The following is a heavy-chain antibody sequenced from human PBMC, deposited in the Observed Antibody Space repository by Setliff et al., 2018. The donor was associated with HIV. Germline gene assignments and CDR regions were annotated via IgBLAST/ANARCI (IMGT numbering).Heavy chain of an antibody. Sequence: PGGSLRLSCAASGFTFSSYWMSWVRQAPGKGLEWVANIKQDGSEKYYVDSVKGRFTISRDNSKNTLYLQMNSLRAEDTAVYYCARSRSTRDAFDIWGQGTMVTVS. D-gene: IGHD2-2*01. J-gene: IGHJ3*02. CDR2: IKQDGSEK. CDR3: ARSRSTRDAFDI. V-gene: IGHV3-7*01. CDR1: GFTFSSYW.